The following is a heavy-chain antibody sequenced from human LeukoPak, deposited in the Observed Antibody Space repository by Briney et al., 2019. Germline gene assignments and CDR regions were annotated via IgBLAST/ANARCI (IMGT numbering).Heavy chain of an antibody. J-gene: IGHJ4*02. CDR3: AKGYSNPSHFVY. CDR2: ISGSGGST. V-gene: IGHV3-23*01. D-gene: IGHD4-11*01. CDR1: GFSFRSYA. Sequence: PGGSLRLSCAASGFSFRSYAMSWVRQAPGKGLEWVSGISGSGGSTYYTDSVKGRFTISRDNSNNTAYLQMNSLRAEDTAVYYCAKGYSNPSHFVYWGQGALVTVSS.